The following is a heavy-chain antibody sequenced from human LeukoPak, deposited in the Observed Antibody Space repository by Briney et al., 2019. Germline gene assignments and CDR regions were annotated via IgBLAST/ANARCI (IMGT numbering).Heavy chain of an antibody. Sequence: GGSLRLSCAASGFTFSSYSMNWVRQAPGKGLEWVSSISSSSSYICYADSVKGRFTISRDNAKNSLYLQMNSLRAEDTAVYYCARCLGATRCAFDIWGQGTMVTVSS. CDR2: ISSSSSYI. CDR1: GFTFSSYS. J-gene: IGHJ3*02. D-gene: IGHD1-26*01. CDR3: ARCLGATRCAFDI. V-gene: IGHV3-21*01.